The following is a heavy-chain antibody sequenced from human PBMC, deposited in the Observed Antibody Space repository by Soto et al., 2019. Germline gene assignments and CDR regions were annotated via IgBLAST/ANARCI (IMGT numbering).Heavy chain of an antibody. J-gene: IGHJ5*02. Sequence: PGGSLRLSCAASGFTFSSYAMSWVRQAPGKGLEWVSAISGSGGSTYYADSVKGRFTISRDNAKNSLYLQMNSLRDEDTAVYYCARMIDDGFDPWGQGTLVTVSS. D-gene: IGHD3-22*01. CDR2: ISGSGGST. CDR3: ARMIDDGFDP. CDR1: GFTFSSYA. V-gene: IGHV3-23*01.